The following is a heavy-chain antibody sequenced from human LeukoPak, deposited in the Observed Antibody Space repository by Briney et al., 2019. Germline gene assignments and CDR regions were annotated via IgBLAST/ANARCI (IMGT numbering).Heavy chain of an antibody. CDR2: VSGSGRNT. V-gene: IGHV3-23*01. Sequence: GGSLRLSCAGSGFTFSNYAMTWVRQAPGKGLEWVSSVSGSGRNTFYPDSVRGRFTISRDNSKNTLYLQMKSLRVEDTAVYYCARAGVGAIYYFDYWGQGTLVTVSS. D-gene: IGHD1-26*01. CDR1: GFTFSNYA. J-gene: IGHJ4*02. CDR3: ARAGVGAIYYFDY.